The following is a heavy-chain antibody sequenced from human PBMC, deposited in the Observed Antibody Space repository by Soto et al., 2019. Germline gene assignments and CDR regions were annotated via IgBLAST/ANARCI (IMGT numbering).Heavy chain of an antibody. CDR3: AQWLVTAILYY. J-gene: IGHJ4*02. CDR2: ISYDGSNK. Sequence: GGSLRLSCAASGFTFSSYAMHWVRQAPGKGLEWVTVISYDGSNKYYADSVKGRFTISRDNSKNTLYLQMNSLRAEDTAAYYCAQWLVTAILYYWGQGTLVTVSS. V-gene: IGHV3-30*04. CDR1: GFTFSSYA. D-gene: IGHD2-21*02.